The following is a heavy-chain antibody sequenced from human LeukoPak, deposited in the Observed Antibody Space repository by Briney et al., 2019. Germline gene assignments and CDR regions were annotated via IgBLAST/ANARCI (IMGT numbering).Heavy chain of an antibody. CDR1: GFTFSSYA. D-gene: IGHD6-19*01. CDR3: AKRASGGSGWYGYFDY. V-gene: IGHV3-23*01. CDR2: ISGSGGST. Sequence: GGSLRLSCAASGFTFSSYAKSWVRHAPGKGLEWVSAISGSGGSTYYADSVKSRFTISRDNSKNTLYLQMNSLRAEDTAVYYCAKRASGGSGWYGYFDYWGQGTLVTVSS. J-gene: IGHJ4*02.